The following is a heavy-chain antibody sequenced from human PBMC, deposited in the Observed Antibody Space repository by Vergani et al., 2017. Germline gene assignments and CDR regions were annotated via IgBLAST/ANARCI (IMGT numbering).Heavy chain of an antibody. CDR1: AYSISSGFF. Sequence: QVQLQESCPGLVRPSETLSLICTVSAYSISSGFFWGWLRQPPGKGLDWIGSMDYNGLAYYSPSLKSRVTISVDTPKNHFSLKLSSVTAADTAVYYCLRDKTYYDTLIGYAGYYFDSRGQGALVTV. CDR2: MDYNGLA. V-gene: IGHV4-38-2*02. CDR3: LRDKTYYDTLIGYAGYYFDS. J-gene: IGHJ4*02. D-gene: IGHD3-9*01.